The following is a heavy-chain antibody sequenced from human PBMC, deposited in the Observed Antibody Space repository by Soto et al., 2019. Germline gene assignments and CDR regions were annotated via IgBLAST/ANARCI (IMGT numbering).Heavy chain of an antibody. Sequence: PGESLKISCKGSGYSFTSYWISWVRQMPGKGLEWMGRIDPSDSYTNYSPSFQGHVTISADKSISTAYLQWSSLKASDTAMYYCARHQYYYGSAPNWFDPWGQGTLVTVSS. CDR3: ARHQYYYGSAPNWFDP. CDR1: GYSFTSYW. D-gene: IGHD3-10*01. J-gene: IGHJ5*02. V-gene: IGHV5-10-1*01. CDR2: IDPSDSYT.